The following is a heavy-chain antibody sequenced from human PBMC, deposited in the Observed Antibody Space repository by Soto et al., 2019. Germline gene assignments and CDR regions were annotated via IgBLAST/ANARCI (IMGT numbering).Heavy chain of an antibody. CDR1: GGSISSSNW. J-gene: IGHJ6*02. V-gene: IGHV4-4*02. CDR2: IYHSGST. D-gene: IGHD1-26*01. CDR3: ARVSGSYYYGMDV. Sequence: QVQLQESGPGLVKPSGTLSLTCAVSGGSISSSNWWSWVRQPPGKGLEWIGEIYHSGSTNYNPSLRIRVTVSVDKSKHQFSLKLSPVTAADTAVYYCARVSGSYYYGMDVWGQGTTVTVSS.